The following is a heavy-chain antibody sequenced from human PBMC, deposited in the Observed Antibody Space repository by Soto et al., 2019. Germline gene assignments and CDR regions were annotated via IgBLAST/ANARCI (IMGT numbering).Heavy chain of an antibody. J-gene: IGHJ4*02. CDR3: ARIIAASGTGFDY. D-gene: IGHD3-16*02. CDR1: GYTFISYW. CDR2: IYPGDSDT. V-gene: IGHV5-51*01. Sequence: PGESLKISCKGSGYTFISYWIGWVRQKPGKGLGWMGMIYPGDSDTRYSPSFQGQVTISADKSINTAYLQWSSLEASDTAVYYCARIIAASGTGFDYWGQGTLVTVSS.